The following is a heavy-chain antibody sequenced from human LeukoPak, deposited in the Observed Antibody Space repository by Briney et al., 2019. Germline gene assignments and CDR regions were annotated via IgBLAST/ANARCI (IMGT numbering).Heavy chain of an antibody. J-gene: IGHJ4*02. D-gene: IGHD4-11*01. V-gene: IGHV4-34*01. CDR1: GGSFSGYY. Sequence: PSETLSLTCAVYGGSFSGYYWSWIRQPPGKGLEWIGEINHSGSTNYNPSLKSRVTISVDKSKNQFSLKLSSVTAADTAVYYCARGGVTTMLGMAYWGQGTLVTVSS. CDR2: INHSGST. CDR3: ARGGVTTMLGMAY.